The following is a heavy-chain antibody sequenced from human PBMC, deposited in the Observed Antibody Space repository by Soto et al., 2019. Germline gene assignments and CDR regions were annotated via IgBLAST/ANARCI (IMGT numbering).Heavy chain of an antibody. CDR3: ARDYGGNSMRGYFDL. V-gene: IGHV3-7*01. J-gene: IGHJ2*01. Sequence: EVQLVESGGGLVQPGGSLRLSCAASRFTFSSFWMSWVRQAPGKGLEWVANIKQDGSEKYYVDSVKGRFTISRDNSKNTLYLQMNSLRAEDTAVYYCARDYGGNSMRGYFDLWGRGTLVTVSS. D-gene: IGHD4-17*01. CDR1: RFTFSSFW. CDR2: IKQDGSEK.